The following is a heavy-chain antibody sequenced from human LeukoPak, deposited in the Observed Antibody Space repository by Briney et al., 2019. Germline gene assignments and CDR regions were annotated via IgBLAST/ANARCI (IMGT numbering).Heavy chain of an antibody. D-gene: IGHD1-26*01. CDR2: INPNSGGA. CDR1: GYNFTGYY. Sequence: ASVKVSRKASGYNFTGYYIHWVRQARGQGLESMGWINPNSGGALYSQKFQGRVTMTRDTSSNTAYMDLSSLRSDDTALYFCARGKNGWDLDHWGQGTLLTVSS. V-gene: IGHV1-2*02. J-gene: IGHJ4*02. CDR3: ARGKNGWDLDH.